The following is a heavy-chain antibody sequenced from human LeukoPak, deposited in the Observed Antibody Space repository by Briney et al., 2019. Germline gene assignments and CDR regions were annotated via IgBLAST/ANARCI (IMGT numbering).Heavy chain of an antibody. CDR2: ISGSGGST. CDR1: GFTFSSYA. CDR3: AESAMVRGVIDYYYYYGMDV. V-gene: IGHV3-23*01. J-gene: IGHJ6*04. D-gene: IGHD3-10*01. Sequence: GGSLRLSCAASGFTFSSYAMSWVRQAPGKGLEWVSAISGSGGSTYYADSVKGRFTISRDNSKNTLYLQMNSLRAEDTAVYYCAESAMVRGVIDYYYYYGMDVWGKGTTVTVSS.